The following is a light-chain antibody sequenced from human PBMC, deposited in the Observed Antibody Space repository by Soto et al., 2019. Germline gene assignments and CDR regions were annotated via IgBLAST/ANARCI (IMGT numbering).Light chain of an antibody. J-gene: IGKJ1*01. V-gene: IGKV3-15*01. CDR1: QSVSSD. CDR2: GAS. Sequence: EIVMTQSPATLFVSPEERATLSCRASQSVSSDLAWYQQKPGQSPRLLIYGASTRATGIPARFSGGGSGTEFTLTITSLQSEDFAVYYCQQYNKWPLTFGQGTKV. CDR3: QQYNKWPLT.